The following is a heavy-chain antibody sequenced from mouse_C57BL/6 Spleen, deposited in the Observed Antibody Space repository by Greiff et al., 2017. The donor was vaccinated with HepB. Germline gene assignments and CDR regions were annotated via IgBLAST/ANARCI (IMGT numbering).Heavy chain of an antibody. CDR2: IDPSDSYT. Sequence: VQLQQPGAELVKPGASVKLSCKASGYTFTSYWMQWVKQRPGQGLEWIGEIDPSDSYTNYNQKFKGKATLTVDTSSSTAYMQLSSLTSEDSAVYYCARRVGLRYAMDYWGQGTSVTVSS. J-gene: IGHJ4*01. CDR1: GYTFTSYW. V-gene: IGHV1-50*01. D-gene: IGHD3-1*01. CDR3: ARRVGLRYAMDY.